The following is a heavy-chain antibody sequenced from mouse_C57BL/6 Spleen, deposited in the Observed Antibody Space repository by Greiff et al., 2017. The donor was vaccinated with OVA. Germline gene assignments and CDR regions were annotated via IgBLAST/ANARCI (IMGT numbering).Heavy chain of an antibody. Sequence: EVKLVESGAELVRPGASVKLSCTASGFNIKDDYMHWVKQRPEQGLEWIGWIDPENGDTEYASKFQGKATITADTSSNTAYLQLSSLTSEDTAVYYCTTGQLRLPYFDYWGQGTTLTVSS. CDR3: TTGQLRLPYFDY. V-gene: IGHV14-4*01. J-gene: IGHJ2*01. CDR2: IDPENGDT. CDR1: GFNIKDDY. D-gene: IGHD3-2*02.